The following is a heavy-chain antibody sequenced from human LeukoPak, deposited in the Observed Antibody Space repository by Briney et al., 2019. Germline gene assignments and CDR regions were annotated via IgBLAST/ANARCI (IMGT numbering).Heavy chain of an antibody. CDR3: AKDRHPARTDGYYFDY. J-gene: IGHJ4*02. CDR1: AFTFRTYG. D-gene: IGHD1-14*01. V-gene: IGHV3-30*18. Sequence: GGSLRFSCAASAFTFRTYGMHWVRQAPGKGLERVAVISFDANNKYYADSVKGRFTISRDNSKNTLYLQMNSLRAEDTAVYYCAKDRHPARTDGYYFDYWGQGTLVTVSS. CDR2: ISFDANNK.